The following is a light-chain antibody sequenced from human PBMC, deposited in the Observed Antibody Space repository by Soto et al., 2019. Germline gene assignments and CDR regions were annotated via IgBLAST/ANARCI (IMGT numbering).Light chain of an antibody. CDR2: EVS. CDR3: SSYAGSNNLNV. J-gene: IGLJ1*01. CDR1: SSDVGGYNY. V-gene: IGLV2-8*01. Sequence: QSALTQPPSASGSPGQSVTISCTGTSSDVGGYNYVSWYQQHPGKAPKLMIYEVSKRPSGVPDRFSGSKSGNTASLTVSGLQAEDEADYYCSSYAGSNNLNVFGTGTKLTGL.